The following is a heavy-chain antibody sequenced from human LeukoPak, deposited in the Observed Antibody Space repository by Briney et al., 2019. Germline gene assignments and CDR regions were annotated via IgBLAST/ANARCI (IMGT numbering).Heavy chain of an antibody. CDR3: ATSIAAAGTDAFDI. D-gene: IGHD6-13*01. Sequence: PSETLSLTCTVSGGSISSGDYYWSWIRQPPGKGLEWIGYIYYSGSTNYNPSLKSRVTISVDTSKNQFSLKLSSVTAADTAVYYCATSIAAAGTDAFDIWGQGTMATVSS. V-gene: IGHV4-61*08. CDR2: IYYSGST. J-gene: IGHJ3*02. CDR1: GGSISSGDYY.